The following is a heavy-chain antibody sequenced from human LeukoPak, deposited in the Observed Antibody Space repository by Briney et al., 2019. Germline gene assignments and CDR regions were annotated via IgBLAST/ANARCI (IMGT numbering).Heavy chain of an antibody. CDR3: ARDGREGLRFGELLDP. J-gene: IGHJ5*02. CDR2: ISYDGSNK. V-gene: IGHV3-30*01. D-gene: IGHD3-10*01. Sequence: GGSLRLSCAAFGFTSSSYSLHCVRPAPGKGPLSVSVISYDGSNKYYAGSVKGQFTISRDNSKNTLYLQMNSLRAADTAVHYRARDGREGLRFGELLDPWGQRTLVTVSS. CDR1: GFTSSSYS.